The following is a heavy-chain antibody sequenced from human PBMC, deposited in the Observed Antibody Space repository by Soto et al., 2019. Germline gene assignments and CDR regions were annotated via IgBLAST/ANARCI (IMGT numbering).Heavy chain of an antibody. CDR1: GGSFSSSA. CDR3: ATSVGAIGYRFFNMDV. D-gene: IGHD5-12*01. J-gene: IGHJ6*02. CDR2: IIPMYGTT. Sequence: SVKVSCKSSGGSFSSSAITWVRQVPGQGLEWMGRIIPMYGTTFYAQTFQGRVTITADESTSTVYMHLSSLKSEDTASYFCATSVGAIGYRFFNMDVWGQGTTVTVSS. V-gene: IGHV1-69*13.